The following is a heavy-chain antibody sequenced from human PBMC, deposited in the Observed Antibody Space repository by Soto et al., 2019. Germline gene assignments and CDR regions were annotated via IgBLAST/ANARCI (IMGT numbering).Heavy chain of an antibody. Sequence: EVQLVESGGGLVQPGGSLRLSCAASGFTFSDHYMDWVRQAPGKGLEWVGRTRNKANSYTTEYAASVKGRFTISRDDSTNSLYLQMNSLKTEDKAVYYCARDNNGDYPFDYWGQGTLVTVSS. D-gene: IGHD4-17*01. J-gene: IGHJ4*02. CDR3: ARDNNGDYPFDY. V-gene: IGHV3-72*01. CDR1: GFTFSDHY. CDR2: TRNKANSYTT.